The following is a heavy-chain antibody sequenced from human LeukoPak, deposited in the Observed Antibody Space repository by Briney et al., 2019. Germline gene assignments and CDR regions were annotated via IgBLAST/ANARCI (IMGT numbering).Heavy chain of an antibody. Sequence: GGSLRLSCVASGFTFSSYWMHWVRQDPRKGLVWVSRINGDGRNINYADSVRGRFTISRDNAKNSLYLQMNSLRAEDTAVYYCARDRYGSGSHHLDYWGQGTLVTVSS. J-gene: IGHJ4*02. CDR3: ARDRYGSGSHHLDY. V-gene: IGHV3-74*01. D-gene: IGHD3-10*01. CDR1: GFTFSSYW. CDR2: INGDGRNI.